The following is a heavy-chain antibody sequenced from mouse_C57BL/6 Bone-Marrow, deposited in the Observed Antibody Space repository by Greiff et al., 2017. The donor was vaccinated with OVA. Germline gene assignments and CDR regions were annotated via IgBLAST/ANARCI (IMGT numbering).Heavy chain of an antibody. V-gene: IGHV1-69*01. CDR3: ASNYGSSSSCFDV. CDR1: GYTFTSYW. Sequence: VQLQQPGAELVMPGASVKLSCKASGYTFTSYWMHWVKQRPGQGLGWIGEIDPSDSYTNYNQKFKGKSTLTVDKSSSTAYMQLSSLTSEDSAVYYCASNYGSSSSCFDVWGTGTTVTVSS. CDR2: IDPSDSYT. D-gene: IGHD1-1*01. J-gene: IGHJ1*03.